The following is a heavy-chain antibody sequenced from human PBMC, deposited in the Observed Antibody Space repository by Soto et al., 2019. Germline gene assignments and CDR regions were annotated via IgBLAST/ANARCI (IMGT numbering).Heavy chain of an antibody. CDR1: GYSFTSYW. D-gene: IGHD5-18*01. CDR2: IDPSDSYT. V-gene: IGHV5-10-1*03. Sequence: EVQLVQSGAEVKKPGESLRISCKGSGYSFTSYWISWVRQMPGKGLEWLGRIDPSDSYTNYSPSFQGHVTISADKSISTAYLQWSSLEASDTAMYYWAISPLTCSAMVTDYGMDVWGQGTTVTVSS. J-gene: IGHJ6*02. CDR3: AISPLTCSAMVTDYGMDV.